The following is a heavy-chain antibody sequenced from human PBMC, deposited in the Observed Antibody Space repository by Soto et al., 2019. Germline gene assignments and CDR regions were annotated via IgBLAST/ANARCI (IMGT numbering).Heavy chain of an antibody. J-gene: IGHJ5*02. D-gene: IGHD6-13*01. CDR1: GFTFSSYA. CDR3: VSPSDRKTAKNSRWNWFDP. V-gene: IGHV3-23*01. Sequence: EVQLLESGGGLVQPGGSLRLSCAASGFTFSSYAMSWVRQAPGKGLEWVSAISGSGGSTYYADSVKGRFTISRDNSKNTLYLQMNSLRAEDTAVYYCVSPSDRKTAKNSRWNWFDPWGQGTLVTVSS. CDR2: ISGSGGST.